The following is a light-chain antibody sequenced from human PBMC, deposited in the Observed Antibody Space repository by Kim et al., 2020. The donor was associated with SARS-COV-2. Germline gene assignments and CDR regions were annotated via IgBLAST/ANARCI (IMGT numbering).Light chain of an antibody. V-gene: IGLV6-57*02. CDR3: QSYDTVNHVI. CDR1: GGSIASNY. CDR2: EDN. Sequence: NFMLTQTHSVSESPGKTVAISCIGTGGSIASNYVQWYQQRPGSAPTTVIYEDNQRPSGVPDRFSGSIDSSSNSASLTISGLQTEDEADYYCQSYDTVNHVIFGGGTQLTVL. J-gene: IGLJ2*01.